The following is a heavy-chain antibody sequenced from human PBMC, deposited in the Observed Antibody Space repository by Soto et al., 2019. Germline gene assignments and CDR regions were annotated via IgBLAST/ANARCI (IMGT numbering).Heavy chain of an antibody. Sequence: SLTCTVSDGSVSSGSYYWTWIRQPPGKGLEWVGYIYSSGSTLYNPSLKSRVIISVDTPMNQFSLKLRSVTAADTAVYYCVRDSVGLSDSWGQGTLVTVSS. V-gene: IGHV4-61*01. CDR3: VRDSVGLSDS. J-gene: IGHJ4*02. D-gene: IGHD2-15*01. CDR2: IYSSGST. CDR1: DGSVSSGSYY.